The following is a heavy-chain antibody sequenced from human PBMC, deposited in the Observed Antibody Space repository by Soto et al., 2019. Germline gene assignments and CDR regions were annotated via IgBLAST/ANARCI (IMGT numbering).Heavy chain of an antibody. CDR3: VRDHRWACDF. V-gene: IGHV3-48*02. Sequence: EVQLVESGGGLVQPGGSLRVSCVASGFTFSSYALNWVRQAPGKGLEWVSYISVGGGSIFYADSVKGRFTISRGDATNSLYLQMNSLRDEDTAVYYCVRDHRWACDFWCQGTMVTVSS. CDR2: ISVGGGSI. J-gene: IGHJ3*01. CDR1: GFTFSSYA. D-gene: IGHD2-15*01.